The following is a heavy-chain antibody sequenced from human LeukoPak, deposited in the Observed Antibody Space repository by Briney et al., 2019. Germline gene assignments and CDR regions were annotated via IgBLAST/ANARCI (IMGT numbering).Heavy chain of an antibody. Sequence: ASVKVSCKASGGTFSSYAISWVRQAPGQGPESMGRIIPIFVIANYAQKFQGRVTITADKCTSTAYMELSSLRSADPAVYYCATTAISYIVATSPPSDYWGQGTLVTVSS. CDR3: ATTAISYIVATSPPSDY. V-gene: IGHV1-69*04. J-gene: IGHJ4*02. D-gene: IGHD5-12*01. CDR2: IIPIFVIA. CDR1: GGTFSSYA.